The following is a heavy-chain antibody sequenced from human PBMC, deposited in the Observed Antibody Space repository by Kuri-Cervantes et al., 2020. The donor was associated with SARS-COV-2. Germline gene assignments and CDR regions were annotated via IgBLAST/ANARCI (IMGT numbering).Heavy chain of an antibody. V-gene: IGHV3-30-3*01. CDR1: GFTFSSYA. J-gene: IGHJ6*02. Sequence: GESLKISCAASGFTFSSYAMHWVRQAPGKGLERVAVISYDGSNKYYADSVKGRFTISRDNSKNTLYLQMNSLRAEDTAVYYCAREEWLLPSDYYYYYYGMDVWGQGTTVTVSS. CDR3: AREEWLLPSDYYYYYYGMDV. CDR2: ISYDGSNK. D-gene: IGHD3-3*01.